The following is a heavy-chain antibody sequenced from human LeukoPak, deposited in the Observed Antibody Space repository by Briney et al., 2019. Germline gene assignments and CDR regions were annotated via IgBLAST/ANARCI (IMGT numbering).Heavy chain of an antibody. Sequence: PSQTLSLTCTVSGGSISSGGYYWSWIRQHPGKGLEWIGYIYYSGSTYYNPSLKSRVTISVDTSKNQFSLKLSSVTAADTAVYYCASTLVAAAGTKWAASDIWGQGTMVTVSS. CDR1: GGSISSGGYY. CDR3: ASTLVAAAGTKWAASDI. J-gene: IGHJ3*02. CDR2: IYYSGST. D-gene: IGHD6-13*01. V-gene: IGHV4-31*03.